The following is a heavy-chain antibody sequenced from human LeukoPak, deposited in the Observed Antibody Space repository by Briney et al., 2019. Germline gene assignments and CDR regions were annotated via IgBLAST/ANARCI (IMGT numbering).Heavy chain of an antibody. CDR2: ISAYNGNT. CDR1: GYTFTSYG. Sequence: VSVKVSCKASGYTFTSYGISWVRQAPGQGLEWMGWISAYNGNTNYAQKLQGRVTMTTDTSTSTAYMELRSLRSDDTAVYYCARSQGTRGRYWYFDLWGRGTLVTVSS. D-gene: IGHD2-2*01. V-gene: IGHV1-18*01. CDR3: ARSQGTRGRYWYFDL. J-gene: IGHJ2*01.